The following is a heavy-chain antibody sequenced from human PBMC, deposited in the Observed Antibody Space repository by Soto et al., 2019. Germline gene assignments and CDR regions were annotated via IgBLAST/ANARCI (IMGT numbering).Heavy chain of an antibody. J-gene: IGHJ4*02. CDR3: ANEYLDY. CDR1: GFTFSDYG. D-gene: IGHD2-15*01. V-gene: IGHV3-30*18. CDR2: ISKDGSNK. Sequence: PGGPLRLSCAASGFTFSDYGMHWVRQAPGKGLEWVAVISKDGSNKYHADSVKGRFTISRDNSQNTLSLQMNSLRVGDTAVYYCANEYLDYWGQGTLVTVSS.